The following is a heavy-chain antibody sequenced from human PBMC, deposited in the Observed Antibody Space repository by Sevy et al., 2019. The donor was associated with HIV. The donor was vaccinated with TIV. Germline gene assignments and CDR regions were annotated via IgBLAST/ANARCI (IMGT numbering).Heavy chain of an antibody. CDR2: ISSSSGTI. D-gene: IGHD2-21*01. CDR1: GFTFSAYS. V-gene: IGHV3-48*01. CDR3: ARAGGDCYSKNECWFVS. Sequence: GGSLRLSCAASGFTFSAYSMNWVRQAPGKGLEWVSYISSSSGTIYYADSVKGKLTISGDNAKSSLYLQMNGLRAEDTAVYYCARAGGDCYSKNECWFVSWGQGTLVTVSS. J-gene: IGHJ5*01.